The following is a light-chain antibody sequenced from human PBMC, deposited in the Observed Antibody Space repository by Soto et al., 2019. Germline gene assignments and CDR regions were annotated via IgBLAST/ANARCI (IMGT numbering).Light chain of an antibody. CDR2: GAS. Sequence: IGLAQTPGSLSLSPLEGATLSCRASRRVGSNYLAWYQQKPGQPPRLLIHGASSRASGIPDRFSGSGSGTDFTLTISGLQPEDFAVYYCQQYASTPWTFGQGTKVDIK. CDR1: RRVGSNY. V-gene: IGKV3-20*01. CDR3: QQYASTPWT. J-gene: IGKJ1*01.